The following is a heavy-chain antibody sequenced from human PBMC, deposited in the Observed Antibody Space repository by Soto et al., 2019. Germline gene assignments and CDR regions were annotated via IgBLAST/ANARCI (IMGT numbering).Heavy chain of an antibody. CDR1: GYTFTSYD. CDR2: MNPNSGNT. Sequence: QVQLVQSGVEVKKPGASVKVSCKASGYTFTSYDINWVRQATGQGLEWMGWMNPNSGNTGYAQKFQGRVTMTRNTSISTAYMELSSLRSEDTAVYYCARGPPKQWLVRGVWFDPWGQGTLVTVSS. V-gene: IGHV1-8*01. D-gene: IGHD6-19*01. CDR3: ARGPPKQWLVRGVWFDP. J-gene: IGHJ5*02.